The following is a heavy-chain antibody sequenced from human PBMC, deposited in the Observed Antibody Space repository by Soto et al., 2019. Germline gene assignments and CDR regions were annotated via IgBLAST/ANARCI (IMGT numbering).Heavy chain of an antibody. CDR3: ARGTMYSSSSFYFDY. J-gene: IGHJ4*02. Sequence: QVQLQESGPGLAKPSGTLSLTCTVSGGSINSDNWWNWVRQPPGKGLGWIGQIYHNGGTNYNASLWSRVTISVDKSKNQFSLKLICVTAADTVVYYCARGTMYSSSSFYFDYWGQGTLVTVSS. CDR1: GGSINSDNW. CDR2: IYHNGGT. D-gene: IGHD6-13*01. V-gene: IGHV4-4*02.